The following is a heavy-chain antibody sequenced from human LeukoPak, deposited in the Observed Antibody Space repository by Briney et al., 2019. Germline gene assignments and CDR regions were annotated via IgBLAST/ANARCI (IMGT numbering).Heavy chain of an antibody. Sequence: GESLKISCQDSEYSFTNYWIAWERQLPGKGLEWMGIIYLRDSDTRYSPSFQGQVTISADKSISTAYLQWSSLKASDTAMYYCARRAYGDYYFDYWSQGTLVTVSS. CDR3: ARRAYGDYYFDY. J-gene: IGHJ4*02. CDR1: EYSFTNYW. D-gene: IGHD4-17*01. CDR2: IYLRDSDT. V-gene: IGHV5-51*01.